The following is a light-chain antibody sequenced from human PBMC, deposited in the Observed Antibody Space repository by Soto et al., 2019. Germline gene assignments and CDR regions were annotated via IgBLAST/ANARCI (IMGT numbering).Light chain of an antibody. V-gene: IGKV1-5*03. J-gene: IGKJ1*01. CDR1: QSISVW. Sequence: DIQMTQSPSTLSAFVGDRVTITCRASQSISVWLAWYQQKPGKAPKLLMYKASSLESGVPSRFSGSGSGTEFTLTISSLQSDDFATYYCQQYDSYPWTFSQGTKVEIK. CDR2: KAS. CDR3: QQYDSYPWT.